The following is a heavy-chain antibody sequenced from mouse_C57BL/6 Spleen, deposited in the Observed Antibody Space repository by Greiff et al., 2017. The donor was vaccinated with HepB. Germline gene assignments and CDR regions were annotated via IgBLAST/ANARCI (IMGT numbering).Heavy chain of an antibody. D-gene: IGHD1-1*01. CDR2: ISNLAYSI. Sequence: DVMLVESGGGLVQPGGSLKLSCAASGFTFSDYGMAWVRQAPRKGPEWVAFISNLAYSIYYADTVTGRFTISRENAKNTLYLEMSSLRSEDTAMYYCVTTVVATDYYAMDYWGQGTSVTVSS. V-gene: IGHV5-15*01. CDR1: GFTFSDYG. CDR3: VTTVVATDYYAMDY. J-gene: IGHJ4*01.